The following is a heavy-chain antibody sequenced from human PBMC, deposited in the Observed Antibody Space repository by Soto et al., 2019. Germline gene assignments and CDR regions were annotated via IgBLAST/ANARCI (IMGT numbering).Heavy chain of an antibody. V-gene: IGHV4-61*01. D-gene: IGHD2-2*01. Sequence: QVQLQESGPGLVKPSETLSLTCTVSGGSVSSGSYYWSWIRQPPGKGLEWIGYIYYSGSTNYNPSLKSRVTISVDTSKNQFSLKLSSVTAADTAVYYCARGTADHLVLWGQGTLVTVSS. CDR3: ARGTADHLVL. CDR2: IYYSGST. CDR1: GGSVSSGSYY. J-gene: IGHJ4*02.